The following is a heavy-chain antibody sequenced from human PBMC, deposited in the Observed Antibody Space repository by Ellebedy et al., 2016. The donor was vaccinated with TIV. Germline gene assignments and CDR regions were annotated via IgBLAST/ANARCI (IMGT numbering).Heavy chain of an antibody. CDR1: GGSFSGYY. V-gene: IGHV4-34*01. D-gene: IGHD6-13*01. Sequence: SETLSLXCAVYGGSFSGYYWSWIRQPPGKGLEWIGEINHSGSTNYNPSLKSRVTISVDTSKNQFSLKLSSVTAADTAVYYCARVIGQQLVRYYYYYGMDVWGQGTRSPSP. J-gene: IGHJ6*02. CDR2: INHSGST. CDR3: ARVIGQQLVRYYYYYGMDV.